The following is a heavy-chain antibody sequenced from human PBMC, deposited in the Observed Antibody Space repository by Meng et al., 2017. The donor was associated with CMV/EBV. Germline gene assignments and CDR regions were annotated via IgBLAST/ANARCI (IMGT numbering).Heavy chain of an antibody. J-gene: IGHJ4*02. D-gene: IGHD2-2*01. CDR3: ARESGGYCSSTSCPIDY. V-gene: IGHV1-69*05. CDR1: GGTFSSYA. CDR2: IIPIFGTA. Sequence: SVKVSCKASGGTFSSYAISWGRQAPGQGLEWMVGIIPIFGTANYAQKFQGRVTITTDESTSTAYMELSSLRSEDTAVYYCARESGGYCSSTSCPIDYWGQGTLVTVSS.